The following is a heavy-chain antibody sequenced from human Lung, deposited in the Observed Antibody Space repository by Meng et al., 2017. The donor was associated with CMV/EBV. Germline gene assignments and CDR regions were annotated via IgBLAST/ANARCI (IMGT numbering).Heavy chain of an antibody. CDR3: ARVGYCTTTNCYGDHFDY. V-gene: IGHV3-21*01. D-gene: IGHD2-2*03. CDR2: ISASSSYI. J-gene: IGHJ4*02. Sequence: FTFSSYSINWVRQAPGKGLEWVSSISASSSYIFYSDSVKGRFTISRDNAKNSLYLQMNSLRAEDTAVYYCARVGYCTTTNCYGDHFDYWGQGTLVTVSS. CDR1: FTFSSYS.